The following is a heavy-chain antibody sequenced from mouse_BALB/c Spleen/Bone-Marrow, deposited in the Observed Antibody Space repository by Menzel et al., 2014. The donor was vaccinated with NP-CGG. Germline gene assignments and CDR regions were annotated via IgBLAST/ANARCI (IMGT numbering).Heavy chain of an antibody. J-gene: IGHJ3*01. CDR3: ASYYYGRSSFAC. CDR2: IDPANGNT. V-gene: IGHV14-3*02. CDR1: GFNIKDTY. D-gene: IGHD1-1*01. Sequence: VQLKQSGAELVKPGASVKLSCTASGFNIKDTYIHWVKQRPEQGLEWIGRIDPANGNTKYDPKFQGKATITTDTSSNTAYLQLSSLTPEDTAVYYCASYYYGRSSFACWGQGTLVTASA.